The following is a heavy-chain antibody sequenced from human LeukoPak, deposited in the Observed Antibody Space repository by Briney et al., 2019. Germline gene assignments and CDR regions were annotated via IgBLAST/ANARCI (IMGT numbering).Heavy chain of an antibody. D-gene: IGHD2-2*01. Sequence: ASVKVSCKASDYTFSTYGITWVRQAPGQGLEWMGWISAYNGNTNYEQKLQGRATMTTDTSTNTAYLELKSLRSDDTAVYYCARASGSYCSSTSCNDAFDIWGQGTMVTVS. CDR2: ISAYNGNT. V-gene: IGHV1-18*01. CDR1: DYTFSTYG. CDR3: ARASGSYCSSTSCNDAFDI. J-gene: IGHJ3*02.